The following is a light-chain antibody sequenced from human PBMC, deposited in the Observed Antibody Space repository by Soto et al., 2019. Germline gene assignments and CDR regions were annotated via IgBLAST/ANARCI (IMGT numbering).Light chain of an antibody. Sequence: DVVMTQTPLSSPVTLGQPASISCRSSQSLVHSDGNTYLSSLQQRPGQPPRLLIYKVSNRFSGVTDRLSCSGAETDFTLRISRVEPEDVGFYYCMQATHSPWAFGLGTKVDIK. CDR1: QSLVHSDGNTY. J-gene: IGKJ1*01. CDR3: MQATHSPWA. CDR2: KVS. V-gene: IGKV2-24*01.